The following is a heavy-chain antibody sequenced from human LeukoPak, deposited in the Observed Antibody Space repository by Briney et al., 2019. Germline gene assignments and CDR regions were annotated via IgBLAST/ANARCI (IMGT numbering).Heavy chain of an antibody. CDR3: ARDQRVTGRPDIDY. V-gene: IGHV3-74*03. J-gene: IGHJ4*02. CDR2: ISSDGSST. Sequence: QAGGSLRLSCAASGFTFRNHWMHWVRQTPGKGQVWVSRISSDGSSTTYADSVKGRFTISRDNAKNTLYLQMNNLRAEDTAMYYCARDQRVTGRPDIDYWGQGTLVIVSS. CDR1: GFTFRNHW. D-gene: IGHD6-6*01.